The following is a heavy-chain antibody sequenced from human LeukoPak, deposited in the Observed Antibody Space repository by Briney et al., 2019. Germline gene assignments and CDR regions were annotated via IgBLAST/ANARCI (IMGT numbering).Heavy chain of an antibody. CDR1: GGSISSSSYY. CDR3: ARMVGAPPSWGPFDY. CDR2: IYYSGST. Sequence: PSETLSLTCTVSGGSISSSSYYWGWIRQPPGKGLEWIGSIYYSGSTYYNPSLKSRVTISVDTSKNQFSLKLSSVTAADTAVYYCARMVGAPPSWGPFDYWGQGTLVTVSS. J-gene: IGHJ4*02. V-gene: IGHV4-39*07. D-gene: IGHD1-26*01.